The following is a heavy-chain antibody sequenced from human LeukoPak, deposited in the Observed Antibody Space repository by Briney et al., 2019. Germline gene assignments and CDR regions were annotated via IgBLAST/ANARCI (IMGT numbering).Heavy chain of an antibody. D-gene: IGHD2-8*01. Sequence: EGSLRLSCAASGFTFSNYAMNWVRQAPGKGLEWVSSITGSGGSTYYADSVKGRFTISRDSSKNTLYLQMNSLRDEDTAVYYCAKGLLVDPGWGQGTLVTVSS. CDR2: ITGSGGST. V-gene: IGHV3-23*01. J-gene: IGHJ4*02. CDR3: AKGLLVDPG. CDR1: GFTFSNYA.